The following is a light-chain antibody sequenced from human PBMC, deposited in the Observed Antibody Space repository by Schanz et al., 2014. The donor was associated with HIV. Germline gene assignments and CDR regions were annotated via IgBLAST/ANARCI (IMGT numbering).Light chain of an antibody. J-gene: IGLJ3*02. CDR2: EAT. V-gene: IGLV2-23*01. Sequence: QSALTQPASVSGSPGQSITISCTGTSSDVGGYYHVSWHQQHPGNAPKLMIYEATKRPSGVSPRFSGSRSGNTASLTISGLQADDEADYYCSSYGGSSTVVFGGGTKLTVL. CDR1: SSDVGGYYH. CDR3: SSYGGSSTVV.